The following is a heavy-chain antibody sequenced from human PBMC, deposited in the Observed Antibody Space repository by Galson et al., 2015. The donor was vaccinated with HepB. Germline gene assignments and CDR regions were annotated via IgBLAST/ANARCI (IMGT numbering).Heavy chain of an antibody. D-gene: IGHD3-9*01. CDR2: IWYDGSNK. J-gene: IGHJ2*01. CDR1: GFTFSSYG. CDR3: AGNYDILTGRWGLSWYFDL. Sequence: SLRLSCAASGFTFSSYGMHWVRQAPGKGLEWVAVIWYDGSNKYYADSVKGRFTISRDNSKNTLYLQMNSLRAEDTAVYYCAGNYDILTGRWGLSWYFDLWGRGTLVTVSS. V-gene: IGHV3-33*08.